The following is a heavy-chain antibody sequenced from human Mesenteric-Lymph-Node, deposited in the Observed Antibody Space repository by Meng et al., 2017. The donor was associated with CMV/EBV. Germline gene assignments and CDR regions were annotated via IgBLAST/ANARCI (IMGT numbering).Heavy chain of an antibody. Sequence: SLPCAVYGGSFSGYYWSWIRQPPGKGLEWIGEINHSGSTNYNPSLKSRVTISVDTSKNQFSLKLSSVTAADTAVYYCANSWFGELYSWGQGTLVTVSS. CDR1: GGSFSGYY. CDR3: ANSWFGELYS. J-gene: IGHJ1*01. CDR2: INHSGST. D-gene: IGHD3-10*01. V-gene: IGHV4-34*01.